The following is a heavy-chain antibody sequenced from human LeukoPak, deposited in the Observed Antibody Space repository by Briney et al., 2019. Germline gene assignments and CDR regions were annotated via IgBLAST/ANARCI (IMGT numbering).Heavy chain of an antibody. V-gene: IGHV3-74*01. CDR2: INCDGSGT. J-gene: IGHJ6*03. Sequence: GGSLRLSCAASGFTFSDHYMHWVRQAPGKGLVWVSRINCDGSGTDYADSVKGRFTISRDNAKNTLYLQMNSLRAEDTALYYCARALGSSNTKRFMDVWGKGNTVSVSS. CDR1: GFTFSDHY. CDR3: ARALGSSNTKRFMDV. D-gene: IGHD2-2*01.